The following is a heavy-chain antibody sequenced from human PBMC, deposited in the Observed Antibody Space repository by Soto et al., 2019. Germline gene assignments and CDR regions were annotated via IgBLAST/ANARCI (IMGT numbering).Heavy chain of an antibody. CDR2: IYHSGST. CDR1: GCSISSDGYS. V-gene: IGHV4-30-2*01. CDR3: ARVPSP. J-gene: IGHJ5*02. Sequence: SETLSLTCAISGCSISSDGYSWSWIRQPPGKGLEWIGYIYHSGSTYYNPSLKSRVTISVDRSKNQFSLKLSSVTAADTAVYYCARVPSPWGQGTLVTVSS.